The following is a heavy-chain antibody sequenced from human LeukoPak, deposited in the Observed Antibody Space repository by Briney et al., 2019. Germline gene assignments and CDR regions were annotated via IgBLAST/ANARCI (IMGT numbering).Heavy chain of an antibody. Sequence: PGGSLRLSCAASGFTFSSYAMSWVRQAPGKGLEWVSAISGSGGSTYYADSVKGRFTISRDNAKNSLYLQMNSLRAEDTALYYCAKAERYDYGDPANAFDIWGQGTMVTVSS. V-gene: IGHV3-23*01. J-gene: IGHJ3*02. CDR3: AKAERYDYGDPANAFDI. CDR1: GFTFSSYA. CDR2: ISGSGGST. D-gene: IGHD4-17*01.